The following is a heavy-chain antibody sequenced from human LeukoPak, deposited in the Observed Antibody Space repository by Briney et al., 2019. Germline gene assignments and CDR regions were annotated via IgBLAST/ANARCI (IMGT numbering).Heavy chain of an antibody. Sequence: PSETLSLTCTVSGGSISTSSYYWGWIRQPPGKGLEWIGSIYYSGSTYYNPSLKSRVTMSVDTSKNQFSLKLSSVSAADTAVYYCARHPRLVLRFLEWLVPPSFDYWGQGTLVTVSS. D-gene: IGHD3-3*01. CDR2: IYYSGST. V-gene: IGHV4-39*01. CDR1: GGSISTSSYY. CDR3: ARHPRLVLRFLEWLVPPSFDY. J-gene: IGHJ4*02.